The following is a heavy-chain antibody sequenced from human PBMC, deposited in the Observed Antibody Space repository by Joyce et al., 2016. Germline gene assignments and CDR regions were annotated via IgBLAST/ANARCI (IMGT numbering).Heavy chain of an antibody. J-gene: IGHJ4*02. Sequence: QVQLQQSGPGLVKPSQTLSLTCSISGDSVSSNSAAWNWIRQSTSRGREWLGRTYCRSKRYNDYAVSVKSRITINPDTPKNQFSMQLNSVTPEDAAVYYCARAGYYHTSGYYYPNFDYWGPGTLVTVSS. D-gene: IGHD3-22*01. CDR1: GDSVSSNSAA. V-gene: IGHV6-1*01. CDR2: TYCRSKRYN. CDR3: ARAGYYHTSGYYYPNFDY.